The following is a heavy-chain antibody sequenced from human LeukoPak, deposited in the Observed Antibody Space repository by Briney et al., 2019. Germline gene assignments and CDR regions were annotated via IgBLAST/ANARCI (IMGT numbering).Heavy chain of an antibody. V-gene: IGHV3-7*01. D-gene: IGHD6-19*01. Sequence: QSGGSLRLSCAASGFTFSSYWMSWVRQAPGKGLEWVANIKQDGSEKYYVDSVKGRFTISRDNAKNSLYLQMNSLRAEDTAVYYCARDPIAVAGHDAFDIWGQGTMVTVSS. CDR1: GFTFSSYW. CDR2: IKQDGSEK. CDR3: ARDPIAVAGHDAFDI. J-gene: IGHJ3*02.